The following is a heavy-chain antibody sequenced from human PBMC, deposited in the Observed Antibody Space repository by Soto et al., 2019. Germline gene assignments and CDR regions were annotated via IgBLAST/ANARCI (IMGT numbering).Heavy chain of an antibody. J-gene: IGHJ4*02. CDR2: ISDNSNSI. V-gene: IGHV3-48*01. Sequence: GGSLRLSCAASRFTFSTYSMNWVRQAPGKGLEWVSYISDNSNSIYYADSVKGRFTISRDNAKNSLHLQMHSLRAEDTAVYYCARGARYSSSWCYFDYWGQGTLVTVSS. CDR1: RFTFSTYS. CDR3: ARGARYSSSWCYFDY. D-gene: IGHD6-13*01.